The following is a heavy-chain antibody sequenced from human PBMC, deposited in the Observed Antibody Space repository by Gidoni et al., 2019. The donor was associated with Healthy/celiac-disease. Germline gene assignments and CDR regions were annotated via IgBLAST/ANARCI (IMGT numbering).Heavy chain of an antibody. J-gene: IGHJ3*02. Sequence: EVQPVASGGGVVQPGGSPRPSCTASGLTFSTYEINWVRQATGKGREWVSYISSSGYTTHYADSVQGRFTISRDNAKNSLFLQMNSLRAEDTAVYYCARAYSSLLLFAFDIWGQGTMVTVSP. V-gene: IGHV3-48*03. D-gene: IGHD6-13*01. CDR3: ARAYSSLLLFAFDI. CDR1: GLTFSTYE. CDR2: ISSSGYTT.